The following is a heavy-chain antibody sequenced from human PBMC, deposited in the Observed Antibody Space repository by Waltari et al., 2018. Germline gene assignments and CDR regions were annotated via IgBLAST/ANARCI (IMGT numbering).Heavy chain of an antibody. V-gene: IGHV3-23*04. CDR3: AKEGAITTYFDN. CDR2: ISGSADYT. CDR1: GFTFSNYA. Sequence: EVHLVESGGHLVQPGGSLRLSCAASGFTFSNYAMNWVRQAPGKGLEWVAAISGSADYTYYTDSVKGRFTISRDNSKNTLYLQMNSLRAEDTAVYYCAKEGAITTYFDNWGQGTLVTVSS. J-gene: IGHJ4*02. D-gene: IGHD3-16*01.